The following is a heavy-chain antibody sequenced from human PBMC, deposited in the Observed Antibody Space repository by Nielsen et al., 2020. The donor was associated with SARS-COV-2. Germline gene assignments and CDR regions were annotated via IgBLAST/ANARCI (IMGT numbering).Heavy chain of an antibody. J-gene: IGHJ4*02. CDR2: INPIGGST. V-gene: IGHV1-46*01. CDR3: ARDRVRGPDSAYDSYDY. CDR1: GYTFTSYY. Sequence: ASVKVSCKASGYTFTSYYFHWVRQAHGQGLEWLGVINPIGGSTVYAQNFRGRVTMTRDTSTNTVYMELSSLTSEDTAVYYCARDRVRGPDSAYDSYDYWGLGTQVTVSS. D-gene: IGHD5-12*01.